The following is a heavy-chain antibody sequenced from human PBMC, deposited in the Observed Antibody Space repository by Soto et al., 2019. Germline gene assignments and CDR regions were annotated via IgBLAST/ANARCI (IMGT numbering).Heavy chain of an antibody. V-gene: IGHV3-30-3*01. CDR2: ISYDGSNK. CDR3: ARDSYGVDY. J-gene: IGHJ4*02. D-gene: IGHD5-18*01. CDR1: RFTFSNYA. Sequence: GGSLRLSCAASRFTFSNYAMHWVRQAPGKGLEWVAVISYDGSNKYYADSVKGRFTISRDNSKNTLYLQMNSLRAEDTAVYYCARDSYGVDYWGQGTLVTVSS.